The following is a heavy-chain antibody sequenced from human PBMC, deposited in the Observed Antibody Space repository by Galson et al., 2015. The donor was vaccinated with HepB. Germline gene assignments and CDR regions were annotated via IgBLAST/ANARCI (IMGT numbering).Heavy chain of an antibody. CDR3: ARSHPYYSGSSGLNGLDI. J-gene: IGHJ3*02. Sequence: SVKVSCKASGYTFTSNDINWVRQATGQGLEWIGWMNPNSGNTGYAQKFRGRVTMTRSTAMSTAYMELSSLRSEDTAVYYCARSHPYYSGSSGLNGLDIWGQGTMVTVSS. CDR1: GYTFTSND. CDR2: MNPNSGNT. V-gene: IGHV1-8*01. D-gene: IGHD3-22*01.